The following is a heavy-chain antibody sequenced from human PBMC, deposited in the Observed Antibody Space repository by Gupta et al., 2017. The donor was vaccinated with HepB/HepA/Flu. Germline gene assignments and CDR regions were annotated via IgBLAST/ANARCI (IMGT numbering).Heavy chain of an antibody. J-gene: IGHJ6*03. CDR1: GASFSGYY. CDR2: INHSGST. Sequence: QVQLQQWGAGLLKPSETLSLTCAVYGASFSGYYWSWIRQPPGKGLEWIGEINHSGSTNYNPSLKSRVTISVDTSKNQFSLKLSSVTAADTDVYYCARDGLSTGGRTVGSGRNYYMDVWGKGTTVTVSS. V-gene: IGHV4-34*01. D-gene: IGHD3-10*01. CDR3: ARDGLSTGGRTVGSGRNYYMDV.